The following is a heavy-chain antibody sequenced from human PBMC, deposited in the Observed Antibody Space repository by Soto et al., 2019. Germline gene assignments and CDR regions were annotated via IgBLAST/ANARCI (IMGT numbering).Heavy chain of an antibody. CDR3: AALRFLEWQTYYYYGMDV. CDR2: IVVGSGNT. V-gene: IGHV1-58*01. CDR1: GFTFTSSA. J-gene: IGHJ6*02. D-gene: IGHD3-3*01. Sequence: SVKVSFKASGFTFTSSAVQWVRQARGQRLEWVGWIVVGSGNTNYAQKFQERVTITRDMSTSTAYMELSSLRSEDTAVYYCAALRFLEWQTYYYYGMDVWGQGTTVTVSS.